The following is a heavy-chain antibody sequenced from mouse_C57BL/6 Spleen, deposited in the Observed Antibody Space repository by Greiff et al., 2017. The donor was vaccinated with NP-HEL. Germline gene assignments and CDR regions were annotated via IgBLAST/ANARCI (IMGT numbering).Heavy chain of an antibody. CDR1: GFTFSDYG. J-gene: IGHJ1*03. CDR2: ISSGSSTI. V-gene: IGHV5-17*01. D-gene: IGHD3-3*01. CDR3: ARRAGTVYWYFDV. Sequence: EVQVVESGGGLVKPGGSLKLSCAASGFTFSDYGMHWVRQAPEKGLEWVAYISSGSSTIYYADTVKGRFTISRDNAKNTLFLQMTSLRSEDTAMYYCARRAGTVYWYFDVWGTGTTVTVSS.